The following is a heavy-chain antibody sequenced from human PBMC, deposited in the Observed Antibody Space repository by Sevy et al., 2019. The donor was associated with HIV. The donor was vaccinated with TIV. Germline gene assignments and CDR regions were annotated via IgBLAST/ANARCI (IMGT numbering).Heavy chain of an antibody. CDR2: FFFTGST. J-gene: IGHJ4*02. V-gene: IGHV4-39*01. D-gene: IGHD3-10*01. CDR3: ARQGGLVDRAFDY. Sequence: SETLSLTCTVSGVSISSSSYDWGWIRQPPGKGLEWIARFFFTGSTYYNPSLKSRVTISVDTSNNQFSLKLNSVTAADTALYYCARQGGLVDRAFDYWGQGTLVTVSS. CDR1: GVSISSSSYD.